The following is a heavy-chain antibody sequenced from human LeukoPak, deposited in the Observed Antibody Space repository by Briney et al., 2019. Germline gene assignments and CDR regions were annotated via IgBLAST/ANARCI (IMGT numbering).Heavy chain of an antibody. J-gene: IGHJ5*02. CDR1: GGSISSYY. CDR2: IYYSGST. V-gene: IGHV4-59*01. D-gene: IGHD2-2*02. CDR3: ARGGRIVVVPAAIPRDWFDP. Sequence: PSETLSLACTGSGGSISSYYWSWIRQPPGKGLEGIWYIYYSGSTNYNPSLKSRVTISVDTSKNQFSLKLSSVTAADTAVYYFARGGRIVVVPAAIPRDWFDPLGQGTLVTVSS.